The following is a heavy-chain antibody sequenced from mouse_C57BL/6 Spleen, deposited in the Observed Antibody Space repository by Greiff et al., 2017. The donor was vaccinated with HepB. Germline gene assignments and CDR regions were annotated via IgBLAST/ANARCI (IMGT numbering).Heavy chain of an antibody. CDR3: ARKYYGSSVWFAY. CDR1: GYTFTSYW. CDR2: IDPSDSYT. J-gene: IGHJ3*01. D-gene: IGHD1-1*01. V-gene: IGHV1-50*01. Sequence: QVQLQQPGAELVKPGASVKLSCKASGYTFTSYWMQWVKQRPGQGLEWIGEIDPSDSYTNYNQKFKGKATLTVDTSSSTAYMQLSSLTSEDSAVYYCARKYYGSSVWFAYWGQGTLVTVSA.